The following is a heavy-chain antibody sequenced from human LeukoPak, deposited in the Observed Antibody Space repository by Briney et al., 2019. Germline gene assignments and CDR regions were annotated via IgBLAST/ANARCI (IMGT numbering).Heavy chain of an antibody. J-gene: IGHJ4*02. Sequence: GESLKISCKGSGYSFASYWIGWVRQMPGKGLEWMGIIHPGDSDTRHSPSFQGQVTISAEKSISTAYLQWSSLKASDTAMYYCARRGEGPIGGIGYWGQGTLVTVSS. CDR2: IHPGDSDT. CDR1: GYSFASYW. V-gene: IGHV5-51*01. CDR3: ARRGEGPIGGIGY. D-gene: IGHD3-10*01.